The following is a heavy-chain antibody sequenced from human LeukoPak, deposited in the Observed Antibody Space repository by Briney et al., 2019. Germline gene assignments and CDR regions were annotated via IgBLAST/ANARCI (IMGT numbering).Heavy chain of an antibody. V-gene: IGHV4-39*07. Sequence: SETLSLTCTVSGGSISSSSYYWGWIRQPPGKGLEWIGRISSTGRTDYNPSLTSRVTISVDTSKNQLSMKLSSVTAADTAVYYCAKGAGPPWFDPWGQGILVTVSS. CDR3: AKGAGPPWFDP. CDR2: ISSTGRT. D-gene: IGHD6-19*01. CDR1: GGSISSSSYY. J-gene: IGHJ5*02.